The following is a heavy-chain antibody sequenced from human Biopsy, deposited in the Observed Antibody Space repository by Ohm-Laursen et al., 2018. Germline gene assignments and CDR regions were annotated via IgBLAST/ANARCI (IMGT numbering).Heavy chain of an antibody. D-gene: IGHD3-22*01. J-gene: IGHJ4*02. CDR3: AKDWTSQYYYDSMDDY. Sequence: SSVKVSCKASGGTFSSYAISWVRQAPGQGLEWMGGIIPIFGTANYAQKFQGRVTITADESTSTAYMELSSLRVEDTAVYYCAKDWTSQYYYDSMDDYWGQGTLVTVSS. CDR1: GGTFSSYA. V-gene: IGHV1-69*01. CDR2: IIPIFGTA.